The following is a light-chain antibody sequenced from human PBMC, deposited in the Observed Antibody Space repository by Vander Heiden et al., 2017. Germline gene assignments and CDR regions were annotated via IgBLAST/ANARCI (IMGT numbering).Light chain of an antibody. V-gene: IGLV2-23*02. J-gene: IGLJ1*01. Sequence: HSALTQPASVSGAPGQSNTIPCTGTSSDVGSYNLVSWYQQHPGKAPKLIIYEVNQRPSGLSNRFSGSKSGNTASLTISGLQAEDEADYYCCSYAGSGTFYVFGTGTKVTVL. CDR3: CSYAGSGTFYV. CDR2: EVN. CDR1: SSDVGSYNL.